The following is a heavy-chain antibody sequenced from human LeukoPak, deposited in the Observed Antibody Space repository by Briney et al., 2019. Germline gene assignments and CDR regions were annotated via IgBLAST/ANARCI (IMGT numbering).Heavy chain of an antibody. CDR3: GRGGGGSYLEYSFDY. CDR1: GGSITRRY. J-gene: IGHJ4*02. CDR2: INYSGNT. Sequence: SETLSLTCFASGGSITRRYWSWIRQPPGKGLEWIGYINYSGNTNYNPSLKSRVLISVDTSKNQFSLKLSSVTAADTAVYYCGRGGGGSYLEYSFDYWGQGTLVTVSS. D-gene: IGHD3-10*01. V-gene: IGHV4-59*11.